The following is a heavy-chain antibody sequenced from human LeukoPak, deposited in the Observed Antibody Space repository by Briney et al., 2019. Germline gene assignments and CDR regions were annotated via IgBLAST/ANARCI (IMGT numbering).Heavy chain of an antibody. D-gene: IGHD1-26*01. CDR1: GVSISSYY. CDR3: ARDRKAAWEGAFDI. Sequence: SETLCLTCTVSGVSISSYYWSWIRQPPGKGLEWIGYIYYGGSTNYNPSLKSRVTISVDTSKNQFSLKLSSVTAADTAVYYCARDRKAAWEGAFDIWGQGTMVTVSS. CDR2: IYYGGST. J-gene: IGHJ3*02. V-gene: IGHV4-59*01.